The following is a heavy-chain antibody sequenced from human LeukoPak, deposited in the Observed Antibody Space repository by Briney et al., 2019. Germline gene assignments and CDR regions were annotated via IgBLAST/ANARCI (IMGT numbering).Heavy chain of an antibody. D-gene: IGHD2-8*01. Sequence: SSETLSLTCTVSGGSISSGDYYWSWLRQPPGKGLEWIGYIYYSGSTYYNPSLKSRVTISVDMSKNQFSLKLSSVTAADTAVYYCARERQGGYCTNGVCYHNWFDPWGQGTLVTVSS. J-gene: IGHJ5*02. CDR1: GGSISSGDYY. CDR3: ARERQGGYCTNGVCYHNWFDP. V-gene: IGHV4-30-4*01. CDR2: IYYSGST.